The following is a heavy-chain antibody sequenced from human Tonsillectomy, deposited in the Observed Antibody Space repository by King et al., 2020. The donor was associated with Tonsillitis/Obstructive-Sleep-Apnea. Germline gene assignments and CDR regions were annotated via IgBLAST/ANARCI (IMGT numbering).Heavy chain of an antibody. CDR1: GYSFTSYW. Sequence: VQLVESGAEVKKPGESLKIYCKGSGYSFTSYWIGWVRQMPGKGLEWMGIIYPGDSDTRYSPSFQGQVTISADKSISTAYLQWSSLKASDTAMYYCARHPKRVNDYALYDAFDIWGQGTMVTVSS. D-gene: IGHD4-17*01. CDR3: ARHPKRVNDYALYDAFDI. CDR2: IYPGDSDT. J-gene: IGHJ3*02. V-gene: IGHV5-51*01.